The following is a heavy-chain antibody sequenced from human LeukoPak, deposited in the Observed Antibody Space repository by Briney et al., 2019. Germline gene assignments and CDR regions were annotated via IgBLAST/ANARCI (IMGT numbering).Heavy chain of an antibody. CDR2: INTDGSST. D-gene: IGHD2-21*01. CDR3: VRALSGSDDY. CDR1: GFTFSSYW. J-gene: IGHJ4*02. Sequence: GGSLRLSCAASGFTFSSYWMHWVRQAPGKGLVWVSRINTDGSSTSYADSVKGRFTISRDNAKNTLYLQMSSLRADDTAVYYCVRALSGSDDYWGQGTLVTVSS. V-gene: IGHV3-74*01.